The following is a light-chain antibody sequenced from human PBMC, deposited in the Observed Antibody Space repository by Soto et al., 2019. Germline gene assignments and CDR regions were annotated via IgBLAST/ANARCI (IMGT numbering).Light chain of an antibody. CDR3: QQYNVYPYT. Sequence: DIHMTQSPSTLSASVGDRVTITCRASESIKTWLAWYQQRPGKAPNLLIYKASSLQSGVSSRFSGSGSGTEFTLIISSLQPDDSATYYCQQYNVYPYTFGQGTKVQI. V-gene: IGKV1-5*03. CDR1: ESIKTW. CDR2: KAS. J-gene: IGKJ2*01.